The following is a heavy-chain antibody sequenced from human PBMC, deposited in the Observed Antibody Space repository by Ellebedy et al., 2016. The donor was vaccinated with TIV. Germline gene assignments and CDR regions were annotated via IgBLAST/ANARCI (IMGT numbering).Heavy chain of an antibody. V-gene: IGHV3-30*18. Sequence: GESLKISCAASGFTFGSFGMHWVRQAPGKGLEWVAGISYDGSIQYYGDSVKGRFTISRDNSKNTLYLQVNSLRPEDTAVYYWAKDIVTGQGYDFWGQGTLVTVSS. CDR2: ISYDGSIQ. D-gene: IGHD3-9*01. CDR1: GFTFGSFG. CDR3: AKDIVTGQGYDF. J-gene: IGHJ4*02.